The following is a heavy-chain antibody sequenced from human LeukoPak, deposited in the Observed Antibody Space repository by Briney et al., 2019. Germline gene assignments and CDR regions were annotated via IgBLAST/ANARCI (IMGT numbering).Heavy chain of an antibody. CDR2: VEPDGGET. CDR3: ATGPCTNTDCEAFDY. V-gene: IGHV1-69-2*01. Sequence: GATVKVSCKASGYTFIYQYIHWVLQAPGKGLEWMGRVEPDGGETIYADKFKGRVTITADTSTGIAYMELISLRSEDTAVYYCATGPCTNTDCEAFDYWGQGTLVTVSS. D-gene: IGHD2-8*01. CDR1: GYTFIYQY. J-gene: IGHJ4*02.